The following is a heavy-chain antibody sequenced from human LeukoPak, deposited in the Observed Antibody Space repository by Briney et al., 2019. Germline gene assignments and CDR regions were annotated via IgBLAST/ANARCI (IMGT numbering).Heavy chain of an antibody. D-gene: IGHD2-2*01. J-gene: IGHJ4*02. CDR3: ARARVVPASSFEY. Sequence: GGSLRLSCAASGSIFDIYYMHWVRQAPGKGLEWVSRIESDGSSTTYADSVKGRFTISRDNAENTLYLQMNSLRAEDTAVYFCARARVVPASSFEYWGQGTLVTVSS. CDR1: GSIFDIYY. V-gene: IGHV3-74*01. CDR2: IESDGSST.